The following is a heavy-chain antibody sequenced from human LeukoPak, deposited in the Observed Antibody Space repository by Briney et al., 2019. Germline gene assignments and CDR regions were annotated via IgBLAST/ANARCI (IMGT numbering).Heavy chain of an antibody. D-gene: IGHD6-13*01. Sequence: PGESLKISCEASGYNFSNYWINWVRQKPGKGLEWMGIIYPGDSDTRYGPSFQGHVTISADRSANTAYLQWSILEASDTAKYFCARKANGMAAPFDSWAQGTLVTVSS. CDR1: GYNFSNYW. CDR2: IYPGDSDT. J-gene: IGHJ4*02. CDR3: ARKANGMAAPFDS. V-gene: IGHV5-51*01.